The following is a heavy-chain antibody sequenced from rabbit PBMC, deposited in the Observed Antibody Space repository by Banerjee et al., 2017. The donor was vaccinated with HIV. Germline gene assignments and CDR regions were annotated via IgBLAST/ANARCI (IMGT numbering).Heavy chain of an antibody. CDR3: ARGSINNDCNLSL. D-gene: IGHD1-1*01. CDR1: GFDFSSNA. Sequence: HEQLVESGGGLVTPEGSLTLTCKASGFDFSSNAMCWVRQAPGKGLEWIGCISTGSGSTYYASWAKGRFSISKTSSTTVILQMTSLTAADTATYFCARGSINNDCNLSLWGQGTLVSVS. V-gene: IGHV1S45*01. J-gene: IGHJ4*01. CDR2: ISTGSGST.